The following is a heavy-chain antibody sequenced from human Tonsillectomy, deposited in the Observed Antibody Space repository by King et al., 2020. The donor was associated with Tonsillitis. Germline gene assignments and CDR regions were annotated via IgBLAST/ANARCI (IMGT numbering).Heavy chain of an antibody. D-gene: IGHD3-22*01. CDR3: ARSRHYYDSGGYYPDAFDI. Sequence: VQLQQWGAGLLQPSETLSLTCAVYGGSFSGYYWSWIRQPPGKGLEWIGEINHSGSTNYNPSLNSRVTISVDTSKNQFSLKLSSVTAADTAVYYCARSRHYYDSGGYYPDAFDIWGQGTMVTVSS. CDR1: GGSFSGYY. J-gene: IGHJ3*02. V-gene: IGHV4-34*01. CDR2: INHSGST.